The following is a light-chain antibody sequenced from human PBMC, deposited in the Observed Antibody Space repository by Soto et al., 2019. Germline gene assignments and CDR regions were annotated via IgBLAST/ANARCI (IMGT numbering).Light chain of an antibody. CDR2: GAS. CDR1: QSVDNN. V-gene: IGKV3D-15*01. CDR3: QQYNNWPPIT. Sequence: ENMLTQSPATLSLSPGERATLSCRASQSVDNNVAWYQQKPGQAPRLLIYGASSRATGIPDRFSGSGSGTDFTLTISRLQSEDFAVYYCQQYNNWPPITFGQGTRLEIK. J-gene: IGKJ5*01.